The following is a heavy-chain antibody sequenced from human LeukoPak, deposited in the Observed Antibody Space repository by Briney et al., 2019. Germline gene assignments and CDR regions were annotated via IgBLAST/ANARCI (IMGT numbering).Heavy chain of an antibody. Sequence: GASVKVSCKASGGTFSSYAISWVRRAPGQGLEWMGGIIPIFGTANYAQKFQGRVTITADESTSTAYMELSSLRSEDTAVYYCARDPEAARPRYYYYMDVWGKGTTVTVSS. V-gene: IGHV1-69*13. CDR3: ARDPEAARPRYYYYMDV. CDR1: GGTFSSYA. CDR2: IIPIFGTA. D-gene: IGHD6-6*01. J-gene: IGHJ6*03.